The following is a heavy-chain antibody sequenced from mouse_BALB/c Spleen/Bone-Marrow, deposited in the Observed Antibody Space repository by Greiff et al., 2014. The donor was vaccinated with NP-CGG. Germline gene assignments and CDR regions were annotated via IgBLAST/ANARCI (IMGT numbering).Heavy chain of an antibody. V-gene: IGHV2-2*02. CDR2: IWSGGST. D-gene: IGHD3-1*01. CDR1: GFSLTTYG. J-gene: IGHJ2*01. Sequence: VQLQQSGPGLVQPSQSLSITCTVSGFSLTTYGVHWVRQSPGKGLEWLGVIWSGGSTDYNAAFISGLSISKDNSKSQVFFKMNSLQANDTAIYYCARNHRGYYFDYWGQGTTLTVSS. CDR3: ARNHRGYYFDY.